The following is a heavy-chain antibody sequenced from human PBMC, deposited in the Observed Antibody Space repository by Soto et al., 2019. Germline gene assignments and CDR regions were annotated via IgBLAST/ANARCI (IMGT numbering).Heavy chain of an antibody. CDR2: INSGSSYI. D-gene: IGHD6-13*01. CDR1: GLPFSITG. J-gene: IGHJ5*02. CDR3: AREPYSSSWDFAP. Sequence: GGSLRLSCEASGLPFSITGMNWVRQAPGKGLEWVSSINSGSSYIDYADSVKGRLTISRDNAKNSLYLQMNNLRVEDTGVYYCAREPYSSSWDFAPCGQGTLV. V-gene: IGHV3-21*01.